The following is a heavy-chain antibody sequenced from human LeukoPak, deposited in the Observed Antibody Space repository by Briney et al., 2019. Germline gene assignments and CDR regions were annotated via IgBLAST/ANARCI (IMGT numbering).Heavy chain of an antibody. V-gene: IGHV3-33*01. CDR3: ATRGAYCGGDCYSDFDY. CDR2: IWYDGSNK. J-gene: IGHJ4*02. Sequence: PGGSLRLSCAASGFTFSSYGMHWVRQAPGKGLEWVAVIWYDGSNKYYADSVKGRFTISRENSKNTLYLQMNSLRAEDTAVYYCATRGAYCGGDCYSDFDYWGQGTLVTVSS. D-gene: IGHD2-21*02. CDR1: GFTFSSYG.